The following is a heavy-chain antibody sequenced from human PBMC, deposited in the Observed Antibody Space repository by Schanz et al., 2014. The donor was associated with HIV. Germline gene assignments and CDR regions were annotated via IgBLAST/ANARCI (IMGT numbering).Heavy chain of an antibody. J-gene: IGHJ4*02. V-gene: IGHV3-33*08. CDR2: IYYDGTNK. CDR1: GFTFSGFA. Sequence: QLLESGGGLVQPGGLLRLSCAASGFTFSGFAMSWVRQAPGKGLEWVALIYYDGTNKYYTDSVKGRFTISRDNSKNTLYLQMNSLRAEDTSVYYCARGFQGFDYWGQGTLVTVSS. CDR3: ARGFQGFDY. D-gene: IGHD3-10*01.